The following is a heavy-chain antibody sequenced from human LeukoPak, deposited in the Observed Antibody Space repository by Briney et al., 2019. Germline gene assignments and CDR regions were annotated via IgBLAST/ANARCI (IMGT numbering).Heavy chain of an antibody. CDR3: ARSLPGVYYFDY. V-gene: IGHV3-30-3*01. CDR1: RFTFSSFA. CDR2: ISNDGNNK. J-gene: IGHJ4*02. Sequence: PGGSLRLSCAASRFTFSSFAMHWVRQAPGKGLEWVAIISNDGNNKYYADSVKGRFTISRDNSKNTLYLQMNSLRAEDTAVYYCARSLPGVYYFDYWGQGTLVTVSS. D-gene: IGHD2-8*01.